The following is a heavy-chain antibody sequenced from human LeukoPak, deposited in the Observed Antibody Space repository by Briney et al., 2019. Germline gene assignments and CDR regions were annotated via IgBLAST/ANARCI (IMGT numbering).Heavy chain of an antibody. CDR1: GGSISSYY. Sequence: NSSETLSLTCTVSGGSISSYYWSWIRQPPGEGLEWIGYIYYSGSTNYDPSLKSRVTISVDKSKNQFSLKLSSVTAADTAVYYCARWSGSVTARNYYYYMDVWGEGTTVTVSS. J-gene: IGHJ6*03. V-gene: IGHV4-59*12. D-gene: IGHD6-6*01. CDR3: ARWSGSVTARNYYYYMDV. CDR2: IYYSGST.